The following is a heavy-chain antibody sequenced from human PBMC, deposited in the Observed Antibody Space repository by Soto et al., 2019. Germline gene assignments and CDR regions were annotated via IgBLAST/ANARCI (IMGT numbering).Heavy chain of an antibody. CDR1: GFSFTNAGMG. CDR2: IFSNAER. V-gene: IGHV2-26*01. D-gene: IGHD4-4*01. CDR3: ARLHDYSLWWFDP. J-gene: IGHJ5*02. Sequence: QVTLKESGPVLVKPTETLTLTCTVSGFSFTNAGMGVSWLRQPPGKALEWLAHIFSNAERSYNPSLRSRLSISRDTSKSQVVLSMTNMDPVDTATYYCARLHDYSLWWFDPWGQGTLVTVSS.